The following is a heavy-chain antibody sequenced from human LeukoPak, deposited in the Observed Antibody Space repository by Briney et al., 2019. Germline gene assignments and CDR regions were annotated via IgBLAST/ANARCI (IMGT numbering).Heavy chain of an antibody. CDR2: ISSSSSYI. CDR3: ARADCGGDCYWYFDL. D-gene: IGHD2-21*02. Sequence: PGGSLRLSCAASGFTFSSYSMNWVRQAPGKGLEWVSSISSSSSYIYYADSVKGRFTISRDNAKNSLYLQMNSLRAEDTAVYYCARADCGGDCYWYFDLWGRGTLVTVSS. CDR1: GFTFSSYS. J-gene: IGHJ2*01. V-gene: IGHV3-21*01.